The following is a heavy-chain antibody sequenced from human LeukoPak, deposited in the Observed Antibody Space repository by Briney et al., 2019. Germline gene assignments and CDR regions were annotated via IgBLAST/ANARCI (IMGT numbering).Heavy chain of an antibody. J-gene: IGHJ3*02. CDR2: IIPIFGTA. D-gene: IGHD6-13*01. V-gene: IGHV1-69*05. Sequence: SVKVSCKASGGTFSSYAISWVRQAPGQGFEWMGGIIPIFGTANYAQKFQGRVTITTDESTSTAYMELSSLRSEDTAVYYCAREVAAAGLDAFDIWGQGTMVTVSS. CDR1: GGTFSSYA. CDR3: AREVAAAGLDAFDI.